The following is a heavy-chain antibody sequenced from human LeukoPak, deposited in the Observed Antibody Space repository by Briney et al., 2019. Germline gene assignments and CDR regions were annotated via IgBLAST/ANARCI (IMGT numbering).Heavy chain of an antibody. CDR3: AKPLWPVQLAEYFQH. CDR2: ISGSGGST. CDR1: GFTFSSYA. J-gene: IGHJ1*01. D-gene: IGHD6-6*01. V-gene: IGHV3-23*01. Sequence: GGSLRLSCAASGFTFSSYAMSWVRQAPGKGLEWVSAISGSGGSTYYADSVKGRFTISRDSSKNTLYLQMNSLRAEDTAVYFCAKPLWPVQLAEYFQHWGQGTLVTVSS.